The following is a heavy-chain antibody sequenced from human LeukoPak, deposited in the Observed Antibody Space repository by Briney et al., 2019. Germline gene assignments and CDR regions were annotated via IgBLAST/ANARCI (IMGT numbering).Heavy chain of an antibody. D-gene: IGHD6-19*01. CDR2: ISNNGGST. V-gene: IGHV3-64D*09. J-gene: IGHJ4*02. Sequence: PGGSLRHSCSASGFTFSTYAMHWVRQAPGKGLEYVSAISNNGGSTYYADSVKGRFTISRDNSKNTLYLQMSSLRTEDTAVYYCVKALGQSLVYYFDYWGQGTLVTVSS. CDR1: GFTFSTYA. CDR3: VKALGQSLVYYFDY.